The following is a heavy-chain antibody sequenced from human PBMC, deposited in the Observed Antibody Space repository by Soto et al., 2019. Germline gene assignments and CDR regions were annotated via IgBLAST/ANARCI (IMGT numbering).Heavy chain of an antibody. D-gene: IGHD4-17*01. Sequence: QVQLVESGGGVVQPGRSLRLSCAASGFIFSGYGMHWVRQAPGKGLEWLAVIVRDGSEKYSGDSVKGRFTVSRDNSNNMLYLEMSSLRVDDTAVYYCARDDDYVDNGLDHWGQGTLVTVSS. V-gene: IGHV3-33*01. CDR2: IVRDGSEK. CDR1: GFIFSGYG. CDR3: ARDDDYVDNGLDH. J-gene: IGHJ4*02.